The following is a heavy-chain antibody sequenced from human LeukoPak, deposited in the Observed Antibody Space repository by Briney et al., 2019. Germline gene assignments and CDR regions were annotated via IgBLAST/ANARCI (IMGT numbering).Heavy chain of an antibody. Sequence: PSETLSLTCAVSGGSISSSSSICWTWVRQPPGKGLEWIGEINHSGSTNYNPSLKSRVTISVDTSKNQFSLKLSSVTAADTAVYYCARGGRSVGITTIVVVNRHKERSWFDSWGQGTLVTVSS. CDR3: ARGGRSVGITTIVVVNRHKERSWFDS. J-gene: IGHJ5*01. V-gene: IGHV4-4*02. CDR1: GGSISSSSSIC. CDR2: INHSGST. D-gene: IGHD3-22*01.